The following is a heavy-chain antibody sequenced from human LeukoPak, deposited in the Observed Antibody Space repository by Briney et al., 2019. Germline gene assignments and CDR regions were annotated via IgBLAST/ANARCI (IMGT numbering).Heavy chain of an antibody. CDR2: ISYDGSNK. V-gene: IGHV3-30-3*01. J-gene: IGHJ4*02. Sequence: PGGSLRLSCAASGFTFSSYAMHWVRQAPGKGLEWVAVISYDGSNKYYADSVKGRFTISRDNSKNTLYLQMNSLRVEDTAVYYCARVGDYVCKDWGQGTLVTVSS. CDR3: ARVGDYVCKD. CDR1: GFTFSSYA. D-gene: IGHD3-16*01.